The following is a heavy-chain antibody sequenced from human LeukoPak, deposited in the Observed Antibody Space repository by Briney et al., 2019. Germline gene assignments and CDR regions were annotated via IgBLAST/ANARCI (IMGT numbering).Heavy chain of an antibody. V-gene: IGHV3-74*01. CDR3: AREARYCSSTSCYSLDY. CDR1: GFTFSSYW. D-gene: IGHD2-2*01. CDR2: IHSDGSST. Sequence: GGPLRLSCAASGFTFSSYWMHWVRHAPGKGLVWVSRIHSDGSSTIYADSVKGRFTISRDNAKSTLYLQMNSLRAEDTAVYYCAREARYCSSTSCYSLDYWGQGTPFPVSS. J-gene: IGHJ4*02.